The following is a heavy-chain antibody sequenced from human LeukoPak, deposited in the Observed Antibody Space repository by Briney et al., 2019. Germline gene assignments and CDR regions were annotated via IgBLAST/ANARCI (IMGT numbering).Heavy chain of an antibody. Sequence: AGGSLRLSCAASGFTFSSYGMHWVRQAPGKGLEWVAMIWYDGSNTYYADSAKGRFTISRDNSKNTLFLQMDSLRAEDTAVYYCARDRSTTHFDYWGQGTLVTVSS. V-gene: IGHV3-33*02. D-gene: IGHD5/OR15-5a*01. CDR1: GFTFSSYG. J-gene: IGHJ4*02. CDR3: ARDRSTTHFDY. CDR2: IWYDGSNT.